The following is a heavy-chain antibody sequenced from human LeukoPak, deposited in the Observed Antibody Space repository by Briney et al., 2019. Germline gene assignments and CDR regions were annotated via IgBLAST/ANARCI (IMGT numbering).Heavy chain of an antibody. CDR2: IYHSGST. CDR1: GGSISSSNW. CDR3: ARDGSSSWYTGLYYYMDV. D-gene: IGHD6-13*01. V-gene: IGHV4-4*02. J-gene: IGHJ6*03. Sequence: PSETLSLTCAVSGGSISSSNWWSWVRQPPGKGLEWIGEIYHSGSTNYNPSLKSRVTISVDKSKNQFSLKLSSVTAADTAVYYCARDGSSSWYTGLYYYMDVWGKGTTVTISS.